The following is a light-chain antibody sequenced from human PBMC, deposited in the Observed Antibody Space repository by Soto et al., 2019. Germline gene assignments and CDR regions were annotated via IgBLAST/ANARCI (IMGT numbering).Light chain of an antibody. CDR1: SSDVGGYNY. J-gene: IGLJ1*01. CDR3: CSYADTNNPYV. V-gene: IGLV2-8*01. CDR2: EVS. Sequence: QSALTQPPSASGSPGQSVTISCTGTSSDVGGYNYVSWYQKHPGKAPKLMIYEVSKRPSGVPDRFSGSKSGNTASLTVSGLQAEDEADYYCCSYADTNNPYVFGTGIKLTVL.